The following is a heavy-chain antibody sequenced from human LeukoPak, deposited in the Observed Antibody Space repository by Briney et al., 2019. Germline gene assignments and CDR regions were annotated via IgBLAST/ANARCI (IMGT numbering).Heavy chain of an antibody. CDR2: INRDGSEK. CDR1: EFPFSDYW. CDR3: ARSPATGTVDY. Sequence: GGSLRLSCAASEFPFSDYWMSWVRQAPGEGLERVANINRDGSEKYYVDSVKGRFTISRDNAKNSLFLQMNSLRAEDTAVYYCARSPATGTVDYWGQGTLVTVSS. J-gene: IGHJ4*02. V-gene: IGHV3-7*01. D-gene: IGHD1-1*01.